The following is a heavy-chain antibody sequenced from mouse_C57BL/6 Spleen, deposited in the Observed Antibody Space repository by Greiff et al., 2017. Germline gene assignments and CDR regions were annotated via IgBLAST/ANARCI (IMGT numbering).Heavy chain of an antibody. CDR2: IYPGSGST. D-gene: IGHD2-3*01. J-gene: IGHJ1*03. Sequence: QVQLQQPGAELVKPGASVKMSCKASGYTFTSYWITWVKPRPGQGLEWIGDIYPGSGSTNYNEKFKSKATLTVDTSSSTAYMPLSSLTSEDSAVYYCARIPFHDGYYVYFDVWGTGTTVIVSS. CDR3: ARIPFHDGYYVYFDV. CDR1: GYTFTSYW. V-gene: IGHV1-55*01.